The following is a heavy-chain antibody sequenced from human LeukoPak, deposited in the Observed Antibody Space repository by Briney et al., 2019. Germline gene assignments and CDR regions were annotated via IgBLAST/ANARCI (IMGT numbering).Heavy chain of an antibody. CDR3: ARQTGSGLFILP. V-gene: IGHV4-39*01. J-gene: IGHJ4*02. CDR1: SVSISSSNSY. Sequence: SETLSFTCTVSSVSISSSNSYWGWIRQAPGKGLEWIGSIYYSGNTYHNASLKGQVSISIDTSKNQFSLRLTSVTAADTAVYYCARQTGSGLFILPGGQGTLVTVSS. CDR2: IYYSGNT. D-gene: IGHD3/OR15-3a*01.